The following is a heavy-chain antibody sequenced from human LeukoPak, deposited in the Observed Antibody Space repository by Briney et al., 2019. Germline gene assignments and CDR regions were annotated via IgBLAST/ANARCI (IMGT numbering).Heavy chain of an antibody. J-gene: IGHJ3*02. Sequence: GGSLRLSCAASEFSFSNYRMSWVRQAPGKGLEWVANIKEDGGDRYYVDSVKGRFTISRDNSKNTLYLQMNSLRAEDTAVYYCARAVSKLGCHAFDIWGQGTMVTVSS. CDR2: IKEDGGDR. CDR1: EFSFSNYR. CDR3: ARAVSKLGCHAFDI. V-gene: IGHV3-7*01. D-gene: IGHD3-16*01.